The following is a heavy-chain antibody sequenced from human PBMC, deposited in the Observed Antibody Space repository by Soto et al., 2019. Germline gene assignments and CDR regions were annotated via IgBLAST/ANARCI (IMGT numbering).Heavy chain of an antibody. J-gene: IGHJ4*02. CDR3: ATGIDYYYDSSGYYFGY. CDR1: GYTLTELS. D-gene: IGHD3-22*01. CDR2: FDPEDGET. V-gene: IGHV1-24*01. Sequence: GASVKVSCKVSGYTLTELSMHWVRQAPGKGLEWMGGFDPEDGETIYAQKFQGRVTMTEDTSTDTAYMELSSLRSEDTAVYYCATGIDYYYDSSGYYFGYWGQGTLVTVS.